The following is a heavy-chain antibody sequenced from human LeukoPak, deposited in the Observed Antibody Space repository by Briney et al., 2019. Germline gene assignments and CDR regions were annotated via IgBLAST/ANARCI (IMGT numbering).Heavy chain of an antibody. CDR2: INSNTGDT. CDR1: GYTFTAYY. J-gene: IGHJ4*02. V-gene: IGHV1-2*02. D-gene: IGHD6-19*01. Sequence: ASVKVSCKASGYTFTAYYLHWVRQAPGQGLEWMGWINSNTGDTDSAQKFQGRVTMTRDTSISTAYMDLSRLTSGDTAVYYCARLHLGGWYLGDSWGRGTLVTVSS. CDR3: ARLHLGGWYLGDS.